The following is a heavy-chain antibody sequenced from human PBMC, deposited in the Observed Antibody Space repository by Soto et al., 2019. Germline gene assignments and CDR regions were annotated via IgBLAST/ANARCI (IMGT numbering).Heavy chain of an antibody. CDR1: GFTFSSYG. J-gene: IGHJ2*01. D-gene: IGHD3-22*01. Sequence: GSLRLSCAASGFTFSSYGMHWVRQAPGKGLEWVAVIWYDGSNKYYADSVKGRFTISRDNSKNTLYLQMNSLRAEDTAVYYCARVQHYYDSSGYYSHWYFDLWGRGTLVTVSS. CDR3: ARVQHYYDSSGYYSHWYFDL. V-gene: IGHV3-33*01. CDR2: IWYDGSNK.